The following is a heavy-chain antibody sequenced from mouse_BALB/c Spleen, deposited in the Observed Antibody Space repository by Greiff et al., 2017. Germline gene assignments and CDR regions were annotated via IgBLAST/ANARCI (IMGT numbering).Heavy chain of an antibody. CDR2: INPGSGGT. D-gene: IGHD2-4*01. J-gene: IGHJ3*01. CDR1: GYAFTNYL. V-gene: IGHV1-54*01. CDR3: ASSGYYDYDGWFAY. Sequence: VQLQQSGAELVRPGTSVKVSCKASGYAFTNYLIEWVKQRPGQGLEWIGVINPGSGGTNYNEKFKGKATLTADKSSSTAYMQLSSLTSDDSAVYFCASSGYYDYDGWFAYWGQGTLVTVSA.